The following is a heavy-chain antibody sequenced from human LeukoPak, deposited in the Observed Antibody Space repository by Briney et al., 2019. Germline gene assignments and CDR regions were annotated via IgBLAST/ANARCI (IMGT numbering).Heavy chain of an antibody. CDR1: GFTFSSYG. CDR3: ARVVDHDYSDYYLDY. V-gene: IGHV3-30*02. D-gene: IGHD4-11*01. CDR2: IRYDGSNK. J-gene: IGHJ4*02. Sequence: GGSLRLSCAASGFTFSSYGMHWVRQAPGKGLEWVAFIRYDGSNKYYADSVKGRFTISRDNSKNTLYLQMNNLRAEDTAVYYCARVVDHDYSDYYLDYWGQGTLVTVSS.